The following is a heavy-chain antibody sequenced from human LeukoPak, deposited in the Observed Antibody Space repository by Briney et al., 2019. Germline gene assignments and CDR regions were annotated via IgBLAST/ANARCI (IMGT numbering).Heavy chain of an antibody. CDR1: GDTISRSDSY. CDR2: IYYSGST. D-gene: IGHD2-15*01. CDR3: ASPMEFCSGGSCYQPRVPGAFDI. J-gene: IGHJ3*02. V-gene: IGHV4-39*01. Sequence: SETLSLTCSVSGDTISRSDSYWDWIRQPPGKGLEWIGSIYYSGSTYYNPSLKSRVTISVDTSKNQFSLKLSSVTAADTAVYYCASPMEFCSGGSCYQPRVPGAFDIWGQGTMVTVSS.